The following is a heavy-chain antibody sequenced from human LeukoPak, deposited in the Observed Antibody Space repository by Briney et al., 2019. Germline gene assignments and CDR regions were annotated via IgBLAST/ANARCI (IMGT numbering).Heavy chain of an antibody. CDR1: GGSFSGYY. Sequence: ASETLSLTCAVYGGSFSGYYWSWIRQPPGKGLEWIGEINHSGSTNYNPSLKSRVTISVDTSKNQFSLKLSSVTAADTAVYYCARSGYYYDSSGSHFDHWGQGTLVTVSS. CDR2: INHSGST. D-gene: IGHD3-22*01. V-gene: IGHV4-34*01. CDR3: ARSGYYYDSSGSHFDH. J-gene: IGHJ4*02.